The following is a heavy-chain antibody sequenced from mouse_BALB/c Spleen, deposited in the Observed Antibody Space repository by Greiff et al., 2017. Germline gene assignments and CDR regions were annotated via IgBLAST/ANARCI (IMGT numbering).Heavy chain of an antibody. D-gene: IGHD1-1*01. V-gene: IGHV1-14*01. CDR2: INPYNDGT. Sequence: VQLQQSGPELVKPGASVKMSCKASGYTFTSYVMHWVKQKPGQGLEWIGYINPYNDGTKYNEKFKGKATLTSDKSSSTAYMELSSLTSEDSAVYYCARRGVYYGSTYYFDYWGQGTTLTVSS. CDR3: ARRGVYYGSTYYFDY. CDR1: GYTFTSYV. J-gene: IGHJ2*01.